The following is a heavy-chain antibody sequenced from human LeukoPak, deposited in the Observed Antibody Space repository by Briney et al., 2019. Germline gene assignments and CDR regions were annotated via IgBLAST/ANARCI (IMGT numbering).Heavy chain of an antibody. CDR3: ASYSSKWLDTFDI. CDR2: IWNDGSNK. V-gene: IGHV3-30*02. Sequence: GGSLRLSCAASGFIFSTYGMHWVRQAPGKGLECVAFIWNDGSNKYYGDSVKGRFTVSRDNSKNMLYLEMNSLRAEDTAVYYCASYSSKWLDTFDIWGLGTMVTVSS. CDR1: GFIFSTYG. J-gene: IGHJ3*02. D-gene: IGHD5-12*01.